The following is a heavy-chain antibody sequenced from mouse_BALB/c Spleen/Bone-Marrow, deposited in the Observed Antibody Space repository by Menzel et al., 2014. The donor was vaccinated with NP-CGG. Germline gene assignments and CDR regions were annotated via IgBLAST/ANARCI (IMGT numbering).Heavy chain of an antibody. CDR2: VYPGSDTA. CDR1: GYTFXNFW. J-gene: IGHJ3*01. Sequence: LQQSGSELVRPGASVKLSCKASGYTFXNFWMHWVRQRPGQGLEWIGNVYPGSDTANYDEKFKSKATLTVDTSSSTAYMQLSSLTSEDSAVYYCTRSLYYYPAYWGQGTLVTVST. V-gene: IGHV1S22*01. CDR3: TRSLYYYPAY. D-gene: IGHD1-1*01.